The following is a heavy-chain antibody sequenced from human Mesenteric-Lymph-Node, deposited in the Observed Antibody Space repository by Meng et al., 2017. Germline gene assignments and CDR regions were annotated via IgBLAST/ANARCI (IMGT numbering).Heavy chain of an antibody. CDR3: ARGREDIGRAFDI. CDR2: MYFSGST. CDR1: GGSISHYY. Sequence: QVQLQESGLGLVKPSETLSLTCNVSGGSISHYYWRWIRQPAGKGLEWIGRMYFSGSTNYNPSLKSRLTMSIDSSKNQFSLNLRSVTAADTAVYYCARGREDIGRAFDIWGQGTMVTVSS. J-gene: IGHJ3*02. D-gene: IGHD3-10*01. V-gene: IGHV4-4*07.